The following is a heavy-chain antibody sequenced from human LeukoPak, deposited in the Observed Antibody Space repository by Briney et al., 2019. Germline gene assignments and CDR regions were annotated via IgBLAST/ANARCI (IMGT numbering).Heavy chain of an antibody. D-gene: IGHD2-2*01. CDR2: IKQDGSEK. V-gene: IGHV3-7*03. Sequence: GGSLRLSCAASGFTFSSYWMSWVRQAPGKGLEWVANIKQDGSEKYYVDSVKGRFTISRDNAKNTLYLQMSSLRAEDTAVYYCARGIRDCSRTTCYQPFDYWGQGALVTVSS. CDR3: ARGIRDCSRTTCYQPFDY. CDR1: GFTFSSYW. J-gene: IGHJ4*02.